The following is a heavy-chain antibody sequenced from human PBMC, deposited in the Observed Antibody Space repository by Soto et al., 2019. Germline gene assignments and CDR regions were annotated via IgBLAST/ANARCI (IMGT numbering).Heavy chain of an antibody. J-gene: IGHJ6*02. CDR3: AGDECSGGSCYSFHYYGMDV. Sequence: ASETLSLTCTVSGGSISSYYWSWIRQPPGKGLEWIGYIYYSGSTNYNPSLKSRVTISVDTSKNQFSLKLSSVTAADTAVYYCAGDECSGGSCYSFHYYGMDVWGQGTTVTVSS. CDR1: GGSISSYY. D-gene: IGHD2-15*01. V-gene: IGHV4-59*01. CDR2: IYYSGST.